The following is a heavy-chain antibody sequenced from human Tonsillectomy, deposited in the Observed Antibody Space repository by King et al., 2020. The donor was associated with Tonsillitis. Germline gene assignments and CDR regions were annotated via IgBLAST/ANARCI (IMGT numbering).Heavy chain of an antibody. D-gene: IGHD3-10*01. V-gene: IGHV3-11*01. J-gene: IGHJ4*02. Sequence: VQLVESGGGLVKPGGSLRLSCAASGLTFSDYYMNWIRQAPGKGLEWVTYISFSGNTIHYADSVNGRFTISRDNAKKSLYLQMISLRAEDTAVYYCASSLRGLGVIDNWGQGILVTVSS. CDR1: GLTFSDYY. CDR2: ISFSGNTI. CDR3: ASSLRGLGVIDN.